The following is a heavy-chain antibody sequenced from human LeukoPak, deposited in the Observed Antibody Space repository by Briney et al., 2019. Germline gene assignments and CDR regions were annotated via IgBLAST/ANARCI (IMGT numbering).Heavy chain of an antibody. Sequence: SETLSLTCAVYGGSFSGYYWSWIRQPPGKGLEWIGEINHSGSTNYNPSLKSRVTISVDTSKNQFSLKLSSVTAADTAVYYCARGGYSYGYRDWFDPWGQGTLVTVSS. CDR2: INHSGST. CDR3: ARGGYSYGYRDWFDP. D-gene: IGHD5-18*01. J-gene: IGHJ5*02. V-gene: IGHV4-34*01. CDR1: GGSFSGYY.